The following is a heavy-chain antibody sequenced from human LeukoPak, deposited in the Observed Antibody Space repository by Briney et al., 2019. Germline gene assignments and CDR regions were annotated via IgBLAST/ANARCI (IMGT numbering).Heavy chain of an antibody. V-gene: IGHV3-49*03. CDR3: TRFRRGDWFDP. D-gene: IGHD3-10*01. J-gene: IGHJ5*02. CDR1: GFTFGDYA. Sequence: GGSLRLSCTASGFTFGDYAMSWFRQAPGKGLEWVGFIRSKAYGGTTEYAASVKGRFTISRDDSKSIGYLQMNSLKTEDTAVYYCTRFRRGDWFDPWGQGTLVTVSS. CDR2: IRSKAYGGTT.